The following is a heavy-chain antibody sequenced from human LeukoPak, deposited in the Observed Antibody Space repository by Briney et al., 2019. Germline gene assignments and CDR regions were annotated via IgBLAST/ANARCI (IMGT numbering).Heavy chain of an antibody. CDR1: GYSFTRYG. V-gene: IGHV1-18*01. J-gene: IGHJ3*02. Sequence: ASVNVSCKASGYSFTRYGLNWVRQAPGQGLEWMGWISAYNDDTKYAQNLQGRLAMTTDTSTSTTYMELRSLRSDDTAVYYCARANYNILTGYVAYASDIWGQGTMVAVSS. D-gene: IGHD3-9*01. CDR2: ISAYNDDT. CDR3: ARANYNILTGYVAYASDI.